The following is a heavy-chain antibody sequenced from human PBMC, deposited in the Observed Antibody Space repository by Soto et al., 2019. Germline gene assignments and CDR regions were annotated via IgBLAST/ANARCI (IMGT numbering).Heavy chain of an antibody. Sequence: ASVKETGRASGNTLTSSDIDGVRQATGQGPEWMGWMNPNSGNTGYAQKFQGRVTMTRNTSTKQFSLKLTSVTAADTAVYYCARSFMVPVDFFDYWGQGTLVTVSS. CDR3: ARSFMVPVDFFDY. J-gene: IGHJ4*02. CDR1: GNTLTSSD. D-gene: IGHD3-10*01. CDR2: MNPNSGNT. V-gene: IGHV1-8*01.